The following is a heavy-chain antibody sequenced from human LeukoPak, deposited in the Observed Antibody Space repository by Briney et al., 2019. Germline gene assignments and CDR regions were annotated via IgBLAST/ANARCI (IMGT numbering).Heavy chain of an antibody. J-gene: IGHJ4*02. CDR1: GFTFSSYA. CDR3: AREGDGSGSYFDC. V-gene: IGHV3-30-3*01. D-gene: IGHD3-10*01. CDR2: ISYDGSNK. Sequence: GGSLRLSCAASGFTFSSYAMHWVRQAPGKGLEWVAVISYDGSNKYYADSVKGRFTISRDNSKNTLYLQMNSLRAEDTAVYYCAREGDGSGSYFDCWGQGTLVTVSS.